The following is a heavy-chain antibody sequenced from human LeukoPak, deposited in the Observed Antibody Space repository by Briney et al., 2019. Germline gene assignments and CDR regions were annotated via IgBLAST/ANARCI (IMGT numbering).Heavy chain of an antibody. Sequence: GGSLRLSCAASGFTLSSYWMHWVRQAPGKGLVWVSRINSDGSSTSYADSVKGRFTISRDNAKNTLYLQMNSLRADDMALYYCAKDRLSGFSGGIIDYWGQGTLVTVSS. D-gene: IGHD6-19*01. V-gene: IGHV3-74*01. J-gene: IGHJ4*02. CDR1: GFTLSSYW. CDR2: INSDGSST. CDR3: AKDRLSGFSGGIIDY.